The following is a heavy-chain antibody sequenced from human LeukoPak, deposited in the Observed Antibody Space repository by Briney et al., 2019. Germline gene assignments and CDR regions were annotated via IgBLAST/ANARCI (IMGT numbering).Heavy chain of an antibody. CDR3: ARDRNPWNYDAFDI. CDR1: GFTVSSYE. Sequence: PGGSLRLSCAASGFTVSSYEMDWVRHAPGKGLGLVSYISSSGRTMYYADSVKGRFTISRDNAKNSLYLQMNSLRAEDTAVYYCARDRNPWNYDAFDIWGQGTMVTVS. J-gene: IGHJ3*02. D-gene: IGHD1-7*01. CDR2: ISSSGRTM. V-gene: IGHV3-48*03.